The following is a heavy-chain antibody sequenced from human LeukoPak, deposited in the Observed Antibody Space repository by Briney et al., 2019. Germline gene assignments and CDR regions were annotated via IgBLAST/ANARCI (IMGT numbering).Heavy chain of an antibody. CDR3: TRWTYYYDSGSYSH. Sequence: GASVKVSCKASGFTFTDYAIHWVRQAPGQRLEWMGWINADNGNTKYSQKFQDRVTITRDTSASTAYMELSSLRSEDTAVYYCTRWTYYYDSGSYSHWGQGTLVTVSS. D-gene: IGHD3-10*01. V-gene: IGHV1-3*01. CDR1: GFTFTDYA. J-gene: IGHJ4*02. CDR2: INADNGNT.